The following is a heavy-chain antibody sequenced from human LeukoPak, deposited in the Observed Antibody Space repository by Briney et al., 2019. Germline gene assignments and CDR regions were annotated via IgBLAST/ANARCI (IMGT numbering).Heavy chain of an antibody. CDR2: ISAYNGNT. Sequence: GASVKVSCKASGYTFTSYGISWVRQAPGQGLEWMGWISAYNGNTNYAQKLQGRVTMTTDTSTSTAYVELRSLRSDDTAVYYCAREYFDWSGYRWFDPWGQGTLVTVSS. CDR1: GYTFTSYG. D-gene: IGHD3-9*01. V-gene: IGHV1-18*01. J-gene: IGHJ5*02. CDR3: AREYFDWSGYRWFDP.